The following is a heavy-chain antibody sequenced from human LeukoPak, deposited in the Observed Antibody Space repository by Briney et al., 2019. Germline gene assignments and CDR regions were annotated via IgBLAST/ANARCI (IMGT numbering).Heavy chain of an antibody. D-gene: IGHD3-22*01. CDR1: GFTFRNYG. CDR2: ISYDESDK. V-gene: IGHV3-30*18. CDR3: AKDFRRADYYDSSGYYRMIDY. Sequence: QAGGSLRLSCAVSGFTFRNYGVHWVRQAPGKGLEWVAVISYDESDKYYGDSVKGRFTISRDNSKNTLFLQMNSLRAEDTAVYFCAKDFRRADYYDSSGYYRMIDYWGQGTLVTVSS. J-gene: IGHJ4*02.